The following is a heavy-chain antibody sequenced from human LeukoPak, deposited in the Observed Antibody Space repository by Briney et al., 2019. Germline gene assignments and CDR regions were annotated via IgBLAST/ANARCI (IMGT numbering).Heavy chain of an antibody. D-gene: IGHD3-16*01. V-gene: IGHV4-39*07. Sequence: SETLSLTCSVSGGSISSSSYYWGWIRQPPGKGLEWIGSIYFSGSTYDNPSLKSRVTISVDTSKNQFSLKLSSVTAADAAVYFCARASNGPLGGGAFDIWGQGTMVTVSS. CDR2: IYFSGST. CDR3: ARASNGPLGGGAFDI. CDR1: GGSISSSSYY. J-gene: IGHJ3*02.